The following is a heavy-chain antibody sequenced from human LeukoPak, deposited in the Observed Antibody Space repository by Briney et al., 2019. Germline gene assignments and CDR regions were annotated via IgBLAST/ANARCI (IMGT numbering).Heavy chain of an antibody. CDR1: GFTFSSYS. D-gene: IGHD3-22*01. CDR3: ASCYYYDSSGYYYVH. J-gene: IGHJ4*02. Sequence: PGGSLRLSCAASGFTFSSYSMNWVRQAPGKGLEWVSSISSSSSYIYYADSVKGRFTISRGNAKNSLYLQMNSLRAEDTAVYYCASCYYYDSSGYYYVHWGQGTLVTVSS. V-gene: IGHV3-21*01. CDR2: ISSSSSYI.